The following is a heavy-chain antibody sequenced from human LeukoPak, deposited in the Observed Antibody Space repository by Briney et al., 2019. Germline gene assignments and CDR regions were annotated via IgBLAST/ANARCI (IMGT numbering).Heavy chain of an antibody. V-gene: IGHV3-15*01. J-gene: IGHJ4*02. CDR3: TTDPVLRYSDWLLYFDY. CDR2: IKSKTDGGTT. CDR1: GFTFSNAW. D-gene: IGHD3-9*01. Sequence: GGSLRLSCAASGFTFSNAWMSWVRQAPGKGLEWVGRIKSKTDGGTTDCAAPVKGRFTISRDDSKNTLYLQMNSLKTEDTAVYYCTTDPVLRYSDWLLYFDYWGQGTLVTVSS.